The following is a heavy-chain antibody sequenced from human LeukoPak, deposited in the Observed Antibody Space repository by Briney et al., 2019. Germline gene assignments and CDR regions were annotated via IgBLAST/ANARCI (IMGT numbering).Heavy chain of an antibody. CDR3: AREVAAAGIGWFDP. V-gene: IGHV4-4*07. D-gene: IGHD6-13*01. J-gene: IGHJ5*02. CDR1: GGSISSYY. Sequence: SETLSLTCTVSGGSISSYYWSWIRQPAGKGLEWIGRIYTSGSTNYNPSLKSRVSMSVDTSKNQFSLKLSSVTAADTAVYYCAREVAAAGIGWFDPWGQGTLVTVSS. CDR2: IYTSGST.